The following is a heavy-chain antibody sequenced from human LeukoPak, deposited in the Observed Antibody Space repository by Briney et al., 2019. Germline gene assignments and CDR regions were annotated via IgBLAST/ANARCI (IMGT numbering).Heavy chain of an antibody. CDR2: ISAYNGNT. Sequence: ASVKVSCKASGGSFSRYAVSWVRQAPGQGLEWMGGISAYNGNTNYAQKLQGRVTMTTDTSTSTAYMELRSLRSDDTAVYYCARGRGQRLDGYNFDGAFDIWGQGTMVTVSS. V-gene: IGHV1-18*01. CDR3: ARGRGQRLDGYNFDGAFDI. CDR1: GGSFSRYA. D-gene: IGHD5-24*01. J-gene: IGHJ3*02.